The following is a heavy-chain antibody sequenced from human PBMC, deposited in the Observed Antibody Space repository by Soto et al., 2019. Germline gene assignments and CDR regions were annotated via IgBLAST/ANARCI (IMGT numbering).Heavy chain of an antibody. Sequence: GGSLRLSCAASGFTFSSYGMHWVRQAPGKGLEWVAVIWYDGSNKYYADSVKGRFTISRDNSKNTLYLQMNSLRAEDTAVYYCARVSYDSSGLYYFDYWGQGTLVTVSS. CDR2: IWYDGSNK. V-gene: IGHV3-33*01. CDR3: ARVSYDSSGLYYFDY. CDR1: GFTFSSYG. D-gene: IGHD3-22*01. J-gene: IGHJ4*02.